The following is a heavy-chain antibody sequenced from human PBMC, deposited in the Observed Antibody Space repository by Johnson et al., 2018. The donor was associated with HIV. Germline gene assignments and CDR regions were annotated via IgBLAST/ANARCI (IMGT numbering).Heavy chain of an antibody. CDR2: IKQDGGEK. CDR1: GFTFSNAW. J-gene: IGHJ3*02. D-gene: IGHD2-8*02. CDR3: ARDVLGDGTYPPDAFDI. V-gene: IGHV3-7*03. Sequence: VQLVESGGGLVQPGGSLRLSCAASGFTFSNAWMNWVRQAPGKGLEWVANIKQDGGEKYYVDSVKGRFTISRDNAKNSLYLQVHSLRVEDTAVYYCARDVLGDGTYPPDAFDIWGQGTMVTVSS.